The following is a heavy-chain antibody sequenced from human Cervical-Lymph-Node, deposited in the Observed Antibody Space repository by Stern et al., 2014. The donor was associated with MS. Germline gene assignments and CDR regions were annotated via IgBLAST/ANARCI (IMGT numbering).Heavy chain of an antibody. CDR1: GGTFSSYT. Sequence: VQLVESEAEVKKPGSSVKVSCKASGGTFSSYTISWVRQAPGQGLEWMGRIIPLFGIANYAQKFQGRVTITADKSTTTVYMELSSLRSEDTAVYYCARVADIVVVPADNGMDVWGQGTTVTVSS. V-gene: IGHV1-69*04. J-gene: IGHJ6*02. CDR3: ARVADIVVVPADNGMDV. CDR2: IIPLFGIA. D-gene: IGHD2-2*01.